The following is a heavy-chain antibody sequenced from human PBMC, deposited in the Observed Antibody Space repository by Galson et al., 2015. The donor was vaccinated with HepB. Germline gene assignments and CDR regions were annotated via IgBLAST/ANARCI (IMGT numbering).Heavy chain of an antibody. D-gene: IGHD3-3*01. CDR3: ARDEGSTIFGVVTPNDV. V-gene: IGHV1-58*02. J-gene: IGHJ6*02. CDR1: GFTFTSSA. CDR2: IVVGSGNT. Sequence: SVKVSCKASGFTFTSSAMQWVRQARGQRLEWIGWIVVGSGNTNYAQKFQERVTITRDMSTSTAYMELSSLRAEDTAVYYCARDEGSTIFGVVTPNDVWGQGTTVTVSS.